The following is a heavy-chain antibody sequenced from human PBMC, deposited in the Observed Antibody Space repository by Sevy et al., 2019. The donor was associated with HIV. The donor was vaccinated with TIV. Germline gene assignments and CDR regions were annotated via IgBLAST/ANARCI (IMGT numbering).Heavy chain of an antibody. CDR3: AIRNLGGSYRHFDY. J-gene: IGHJ4*02. Sequence: ASVKVSCKASGYTFTGYYMHWVRQAPGQGLEWMGWINPNSGGTNYAQKFQGRVTMTRDTSISTAYMELSRLRSDDTAVYYCAIRNLGGSYRHFDYWGQGTLVTVSS. V-gene: IGHV1-2*02. CDR1: GYTFTGYY. CDR2: INPNSGGT. D-gene: IGHD1-26*01.